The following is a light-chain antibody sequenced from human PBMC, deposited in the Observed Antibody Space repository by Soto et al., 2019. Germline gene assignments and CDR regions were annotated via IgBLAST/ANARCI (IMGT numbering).Light chain of an antibody. J-gene: IGLJ2*01. Sequence: QSVLTQSPSASASLGASVKLTCTLSSGHSSYAIAWHQKQPGKGPRYLMDLNNDGSHTKGDGIPDRFSGSSSGADRYLIISSLQSEDEADYYCQSYDSDFVVFGGGTKLTVL. CDR1: SGHSSYA. CDR2: LNNDGSH. V-gene: IGLV4-69*01. CDR3: QSYDSDFVV.